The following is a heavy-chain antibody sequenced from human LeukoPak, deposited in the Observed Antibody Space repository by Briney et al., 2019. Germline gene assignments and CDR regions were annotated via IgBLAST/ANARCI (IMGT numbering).Heavy chain of an antibody. D-gene: IGHD6-13*01. CDR2: INTKTGNP. V-gene: IGHV7-4-1*02. CDR3: ARDWWVYSTIWYEIDI. Sequence: ASVEVSCKASGYTFTGYYMHWVRQAPGQGLEWMGWINTKTGNPTYAQGFTGRFVFSLDTSVSTTYLQISSLKAEDTAVYYCARDWWVYSTIWYEIDIWGQGTMVTASS. CDR1: GYTFTGYY. J-gene: IGHJ3*02.